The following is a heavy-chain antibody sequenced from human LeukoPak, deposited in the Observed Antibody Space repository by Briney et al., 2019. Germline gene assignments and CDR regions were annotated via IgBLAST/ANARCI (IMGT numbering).Heavy chain of an antibody. CDR3: TRWTAAFDY. V-gene: IGHV3-49*04. CDR1: GFTFGDYA. CDR2: IRSKAYGGTT. Sequence: GGSLRLSCKASGFTFGDYAMSWVRQAPGKGLEWVGFIRSKAYGGTTEYAASVKGRFTISRDDSKSIAYLQMNGLKTEDTAVYYCTRWTAAFDYWGQGTLVTVSS. D-gene: IGHD3/OR15-3a*01. J-gene: IGHJ4*02.